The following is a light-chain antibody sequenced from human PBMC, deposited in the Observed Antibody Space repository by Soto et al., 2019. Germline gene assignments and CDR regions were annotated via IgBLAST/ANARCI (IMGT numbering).Light chain of an antibody. J-gene: IGKJ5*01. CDR3: QQYNTWPPIT. Sequence: ERVMTQSPATLSISPGERATLFCRASESIGNNLAWYQQKPGQVPRLLMYGASTRATGLPARFSGSGSGTEFTLTISNLQSEDFAVYYCQQYNTWPPITFGQGTRLEIQ. CDR1: ESIGNN. V-gene: IGKV3-15*01. CDR2: GAS.